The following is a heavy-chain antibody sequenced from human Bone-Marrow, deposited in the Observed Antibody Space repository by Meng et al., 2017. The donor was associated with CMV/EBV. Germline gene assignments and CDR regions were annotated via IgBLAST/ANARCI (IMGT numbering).Heavy chain of an antibody. CDR3: ARGTGIVVVPAAIGGYGMDV. V-gene: IGHV3-30-3*01. J-gene: IGHJ6*02. Sequence: GESLKISCAASGFTFSSYAMNWVRQAPGKGLEWVAVISYGGSNKYYADSVKGRFTISRDNSKNTLYLQMNSLRAEDTAVYYCARGTGIVVVPAAIGGYGMDVWGQGTTVTVSS. CDR2: ISYGGSNK. CDR1: GFTFSSYA. D-gene: IGHD2-2*02.